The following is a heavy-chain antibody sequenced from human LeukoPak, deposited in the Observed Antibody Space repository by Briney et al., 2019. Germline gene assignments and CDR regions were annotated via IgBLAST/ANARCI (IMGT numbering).Heavy chain of an antibody. CDR1: GGSISSYY. V-gene: IGHV4-59*08. D-gene: IGHD3-10*01. CDR3: ASSMVRGYYYYGMDV. CDR2: VYYSGST. J-gene: IGHJ6*02. Sequence: SETLSLTCTVSGGSISSYYWSWIRQPPGKGLEWIGYVYYSGSTNYNPSLKRRVTISVDTSKNQFSLKLSSVTAADTAVYYCASSMVRGYYYYGMDVWGQGTTVTVSS.